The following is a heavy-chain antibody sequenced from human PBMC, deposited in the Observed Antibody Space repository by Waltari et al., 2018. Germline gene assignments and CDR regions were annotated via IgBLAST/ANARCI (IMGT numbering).Heavy chain of an antibody. Sequence: QLQLQESGPGLVKPSETLSLTCTVSGGSISTSNYYWGWIRQPPGKGLEWIGTVYYNGGTYYNPSLKSRVTMSIDTSKNHFSLKLTSATAADTAVYYCARGHSWVGTILRGWYFDLWGRGTLVTVSS. V-gene: IGHV4-39*02. CDR1: GGSISTSNYY. CDR2: VYYNGGT. CDR3: ARGHSWVGTILRGWYFDL. D-gene: IGHD1-7*01. J-gene: IGHJ2*01.